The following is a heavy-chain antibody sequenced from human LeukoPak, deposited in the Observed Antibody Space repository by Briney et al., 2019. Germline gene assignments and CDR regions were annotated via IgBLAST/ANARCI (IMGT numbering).Heavy chain of an antibody. CDR1: GGSISSGSYY. CDR3: ARDAGYCSSTSCYILHYYGMDV. V-gene: IGHV4-61*02. CDR2: IYTSGST. J-gene: IGHJ6*02. D-gene: IGHD2-2*01. Sequence: SQTLSLTCTVSGGSISSGSYYWSWIRQPAGKGLEWIGRIYTSGSTNYNPSLKSRVTISVDTSKNQFSLELSSVTAADTAVYYCARDAGYCSSTSCYILHYYGMDVWGQGTTVTVSS.